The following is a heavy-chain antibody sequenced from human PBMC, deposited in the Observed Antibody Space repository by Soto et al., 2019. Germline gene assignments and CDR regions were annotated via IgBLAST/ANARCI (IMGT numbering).Heavy chain of an antibody. V-gene: IGHV1-2*04. CDR2: INPNSGGT. D-gene: IGHD5-12*01. CDR1: GYTFTGYY. J-gene: IGHJ6*03. CDR3: ARSRGPNPAYYYYYMDV. Sequence: ASVKVSCKASGYTFTGYYMHWVRQAPGQGLEWMGWINPNSGGTNYAQKFQGWVTMTRDTSISTAYMELSRLRSDDTAVYYCARSRGPNPAYYYYYMDVWGKGTTVTVSS.